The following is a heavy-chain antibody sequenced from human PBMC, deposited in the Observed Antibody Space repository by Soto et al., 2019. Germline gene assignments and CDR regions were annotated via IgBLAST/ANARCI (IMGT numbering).Heavy chain of an antibody. CDR2: IWYDGSNK. CDR3: ARDSWADYYDGSGTSLDGMDV. CDR1: GFTFSSYG. V-gene: IGHV3-33*01. Sequence: GGSLRLSCAASGFTFSSYGMHWVRQAPGKGLEWVAVIWYDGSNKYYADSVKGRFTISRDNSKNTLYLQMNSLRAEDTAVYYCARDSWADYYDGSGTSLDGMDVWGQGTTVTVSS. J-gene: IGHJ6*02. D-gene: IGHD3-22*01.